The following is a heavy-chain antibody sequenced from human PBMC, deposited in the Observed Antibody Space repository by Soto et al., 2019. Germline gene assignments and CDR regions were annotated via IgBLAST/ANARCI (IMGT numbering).Heavy chain of an antibody. J-gene: IGHJ3*02. CDR3: ARVPRGEQQLVNSAFDI. D-gene: IGHD6-13*01. CDR1: GYTFTSYA. V-gene: IGHV1-3*01. CDR2: INAGNGNT. Sequence: ASVNVSCKASGYTFTSYAMHWVRQAPGQRLEWMGWINAGNGNTKYSQKFQGRVTITRDTSASTAYMELSSLRSEDTAVYYCARVPRGEQQLVNSAFDIWGQGTMVTVSS.